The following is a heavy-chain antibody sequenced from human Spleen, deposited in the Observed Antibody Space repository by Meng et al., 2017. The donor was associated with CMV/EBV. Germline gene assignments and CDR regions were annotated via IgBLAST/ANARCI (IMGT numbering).Heavy chain of an antibody. CDR3: ARFSSSWYVLPFDY. D-gene: IGHD6-13*01. J-gene: IGHJ4*02. V-gene: IGHV3-7*01. Sequence: GALRLSCAASGFTFSSYWMSWVRQAPGKGLEWVANIKQDGSEKYYVDSVKGRFTISRDNAKNSLYLQMNSLRAEDTAVYYCARFSSSWYVLPFDYWGQGTLVTVSS. CDR1: GFTFSSYW. CDR2: IKQDGSEK.